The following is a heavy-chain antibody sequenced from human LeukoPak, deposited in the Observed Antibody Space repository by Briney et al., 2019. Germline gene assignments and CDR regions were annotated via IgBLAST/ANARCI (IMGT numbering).Heavy chain of an antibody. CDR2: IYYSGST. D-gene: IGHD3-22*01. CDR3: ARASYYYDSSGYRSSNWFDP. Sequence: PSETLSLTCTVSGGSISSGGYYWSWIRQHPGKGLEWIGYIYYSGSTYYNPSLKSRVTISVDTSKNQFSLKLSSVTAADTAVYYCARASYYYDSSGYRSSNWFDPWGQGTLVTVSS. CDR1: GGSISSGGYY. J-gene: IGHJ5*02. V-gene: IGHV4-31*03.